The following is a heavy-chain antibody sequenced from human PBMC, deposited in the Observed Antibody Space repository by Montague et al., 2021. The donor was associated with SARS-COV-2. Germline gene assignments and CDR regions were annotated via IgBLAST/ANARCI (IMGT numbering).Heavy chain of an antibody. D-gene: IGHD6-19*01. J-gene: IGHJ4*02. CDR1: GFTFTYYW. V-gene: IGHV3-74*01. Sequence: SLRLSCAASGFTFTYYWMHWVRQAPGKGLAWVSRINNDGSSRIYADSVKGRFTISRDNAKNTLYLQMNSLRAEDTAVYYCAGAPEPTLRNAVSGFDSWGQGTLVTVSS. CDR3: AGAPEPTLRNAVSGFDS. CDR2: INNDGSSR.